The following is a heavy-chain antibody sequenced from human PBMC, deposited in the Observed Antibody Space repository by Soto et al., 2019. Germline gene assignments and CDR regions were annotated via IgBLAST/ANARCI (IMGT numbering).Heavy chain of an antibody. CDR1: GGTFSSYA. CDR2: IIPIFGTA. V-gene: IGHV1-69*13. J-gene: IGHJ6*02. CDR3: ARTITGTLYYYYYGMDV. Sequence: SVKVSCKASGGTFSSYAITWVRQAPGQGLEWMGGIIPIFGTANYAQKFQGRVTITADESTSTAYMELSSLRSEDTAVYYCARTITGTLYYYYYGMDVWGQGTTVTVSS. D-gene: IGHD1-7*01.